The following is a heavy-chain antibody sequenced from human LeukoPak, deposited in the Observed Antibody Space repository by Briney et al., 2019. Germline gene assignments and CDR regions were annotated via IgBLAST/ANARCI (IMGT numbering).Heavy chain of an antibody. Sequence: PGGSLRLSCAASGFTFSSYSMNWVRQAPGKGLEWVSSISSSSSYIYYADSVKSRFTISRDNAKNSLYLQMNSLGAEDTAVYYCARHSSSWYYYYMDVWGKGTTVTISS. CDR1: GFTFSSYS. D-gene: IGHD6-13*01. V-gene: IGHV3-21*01. CDR2: ISSSSSYI. J-gene: IGHJ6*03. CDR3: ARHSSSWYYYYMDV.